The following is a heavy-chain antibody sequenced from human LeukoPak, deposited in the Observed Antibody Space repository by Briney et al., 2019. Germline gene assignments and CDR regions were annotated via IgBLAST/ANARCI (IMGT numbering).Heavy chain of an antibody. J-gene: IGHJ4*02. D-gene: IGHD3-3*01. Sequence: ASVQVSCKASGYTFTRYDIHWVRQATGQGLGWMGWMNPNSGNTGYAQKFQGRVTMTRNTSISTAYMELSSLRSEDTAMYYCSSVNIDFWSCYPLFDYWGQGTLVTVSS. CDR2: MNPNSGNT. CDR3: SSVNIDFWSCYPLFDY. CDR1: GYTFTRYD. V-gene: IGHV1-8*01.